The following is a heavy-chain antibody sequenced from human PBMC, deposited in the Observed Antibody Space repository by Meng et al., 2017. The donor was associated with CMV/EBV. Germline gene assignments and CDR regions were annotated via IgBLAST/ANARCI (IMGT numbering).Heavy chain of an antibody. CDR3: AREEISITIFGVVIMYWFDP. V-gene: IGHV6-1*01. D-gene: IGHD3-3*01. CDR2: TYYRSKWYN. CDR1: GDSVSSNSAA. Sequence: SQTLSLTCAISGDSVSSNSAAWNWIRQSPSRGLEWLGRTYYRSKWYNDYAVSVKSRITTNPDTSKNQFSLQLNSVTPEDTAVYYCAREEISITIFGVVIMYWFDPWGQGTLVTVSS. J-gene: IGHJ5*02.